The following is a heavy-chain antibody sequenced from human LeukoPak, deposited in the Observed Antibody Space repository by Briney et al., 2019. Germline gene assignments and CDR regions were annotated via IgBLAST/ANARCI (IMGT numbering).Heavy chain of an antibody. CDR2: IYPNDSDT. J-gene: IGHJ5*02. CDR1: GYSFTSYW. V-gene: IGHV5-51*01. CDR3: ARHVQWSHDFWSAFDT. Sequence: GESLVICCKGSGYSFTSYWIGLVRQIPGKGLEWVWIIYPNDSDTIYTPSFQGLVPISDDDSIRAAYLQWSRLRASDTAMYYCARHVQWSHDFWSAFDTWGQGTLVTVSS. D-gene: IGHD3-3*01.